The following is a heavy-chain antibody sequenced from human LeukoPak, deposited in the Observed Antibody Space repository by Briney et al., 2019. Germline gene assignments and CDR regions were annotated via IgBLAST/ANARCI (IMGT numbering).Heavy chain of an antibody. J-gene: IGHJ6*02. CDR2: ISAYNGNT. Sequence: ASVKVSCKASGYTFTSYGISWVRQAPGQGLEWMGWISAYNGNTNYAQKLQGRVTMTTDTSTSTAYMELRSLRSDDTAVYYCARDGGGSGSYYRKNYYYYYGMDVWGQGTTVTVSS. CDR3: ARDGGGSGSYYRKNYYYYYGMDV. D-gene: IGHD3-10*01. V-gene: IGHV1-18*01. CDR1: GYTFTSYG.